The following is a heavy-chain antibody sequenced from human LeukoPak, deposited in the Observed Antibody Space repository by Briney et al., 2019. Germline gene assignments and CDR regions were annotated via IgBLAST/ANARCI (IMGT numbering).Heavy chain of an antibody. CDR2: IYYSGST. CDR3: ARYSGYDRHFDY. D-gene: IGHD5-12*01. V-gene: IGHV4-31*03. J-gene: IGHJ4*02. CDR1: GGSISSGGYY. Sequence: SETLSLTCTVSGGSISSGGYYWSWIRQHPGKGLEWIGYIYYSGSTYYNSSLKSRVTISVDTSKNQFSLKLSSVTAADTAVYYCARYSGYDRHFDYWGQGTLVTVSS.